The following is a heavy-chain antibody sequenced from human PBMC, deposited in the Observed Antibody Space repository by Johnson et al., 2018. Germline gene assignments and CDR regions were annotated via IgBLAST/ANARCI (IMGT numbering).Heavy chain of an antibody. CDR3: ARTPVYSYVSGYYYYMDV. CDR2: IFYSGST. CDR1: GDSISRSNYY. J-gene: IGHJ6*03. Sequence: QVQLQESGPGLVKPSETRSLICTVSGDSISRSNYYWGWIRQPPGKGLEWIGSIFYSGSTNYNPSLKSRFTISLDTSKNQFSLNLRSVTAADTAVYYCARTPVYSYVSGYYYYMDVWGKGTTVTVSS. D-gene: IGHD5-18*01. V-gene: IGHV4-39*07.